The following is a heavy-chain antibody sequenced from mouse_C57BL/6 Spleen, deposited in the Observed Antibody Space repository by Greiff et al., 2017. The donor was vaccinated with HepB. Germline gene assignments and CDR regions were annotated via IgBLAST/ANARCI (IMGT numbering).Heavy chain of an antibody. CDR3: ARVPIYGSSPYAMDY. J-gene: IGHJ4*01. V-gene: IGHV1-69*01. D-gene: IGHD1-1*01. CDR2: IDPSDSYT. CDR1: GYTFTSYW. Sequence: QVQLKESGAELVMPGASVKLSCKASGYTFTSYWMHWVKQRPGQGLEWIAEIDPSDSYTNYNQKFKGKSTLTVDKSSSTAYMQLSSLTSEDSAVYYCARVPIYGSSPYAMDYWGQGTSVTVSS.